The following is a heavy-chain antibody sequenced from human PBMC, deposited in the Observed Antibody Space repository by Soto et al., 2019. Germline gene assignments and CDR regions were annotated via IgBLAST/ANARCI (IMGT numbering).Heavy chain of an antibody. CDR3: ARVLRSGYDYYYYYYMDV. J-gene: IGHJ6*03. D-gene: IGHD5-12*01. CDR2: INAGNGNT. Sequence: ASVKVSCKASGYTFTSYAMHWVRQAPGQRLEWMGWINAGNGNTKYSQKFQGRVTITRDTSASTAYMELSSLRSEDTAVYYCARVLRSGYDYYYYYYMDVWGKGTTVTVSS. CDR1: GYTFTSYA. V-gene: IGHV1-3*01.